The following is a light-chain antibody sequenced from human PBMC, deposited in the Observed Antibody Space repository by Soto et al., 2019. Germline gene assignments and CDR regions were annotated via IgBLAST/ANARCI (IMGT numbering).Light chain of an antibody. Sequence: DIQMTQSPSSLSASVGDRVTITCRASQSISSYLNWYQQKPGKAPKLLVYAASSLQSGVPSRFSGSGSGTDFTLTISSLQPEEFATYYCQQSYSTTQTFGQGTKVDIK. CDR2: AAS. CDR1: QSISSY. CDR3: QQSYSTTQT. V-gene: IGKV1-39*01. J-gene: IGKJ1*01.